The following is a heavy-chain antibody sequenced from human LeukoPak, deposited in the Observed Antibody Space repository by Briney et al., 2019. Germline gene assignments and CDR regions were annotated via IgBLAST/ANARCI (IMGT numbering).Heavy chain of an antibody. CDR2: ITGRGGDT. D-gene: IGHD6-13*01. Sequence: GGSLRLSCAASGFTFSDYYMSWIRQAPGKGLEWVSAITGRGGDTYYADSVKGRFTISRDNSKNVLYLQMNSLRAEDTAVYYCAKRGAAGGNYFDYWGQGTLVTVSS. V-gene: IGHV3-23*01. CDR1: GFTFSDYY. CDR3: AKRGAAGGNYFDY. J-gene: IGHJ4*02.